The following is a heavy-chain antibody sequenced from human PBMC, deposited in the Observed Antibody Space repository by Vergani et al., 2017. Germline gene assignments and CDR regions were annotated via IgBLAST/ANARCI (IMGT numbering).Heavy chain of an antibody. V-gene: IGHV3-7*01. D-gene: IGHD2-2*01. J-gene: IGHJ4*02. CDR1: GFTFSNYW. CDR3: AIGAHSIVVVPTAMNY. CDR2: IKEDGSEK. Sequence: EVQLVESGGGLVKPGGSLRLSCAASGFTFSNYWMSWVRQAPGKGLEWVANIKEDGSEKYYVDSVKGRFTISRDNAKNSLYLQMNRLLAEDTAVYYCAIGAHSIVVVPTAMNYWGQGTLVTVSS.